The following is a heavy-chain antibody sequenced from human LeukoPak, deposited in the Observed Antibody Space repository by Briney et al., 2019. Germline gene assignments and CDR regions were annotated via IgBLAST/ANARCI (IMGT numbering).Heavy chain of an antibody. CDR3: ARGGSWFGEFRWWYMDV. CDR2: IYSGGGT. CDR1: GFTVSSNY. Sequence: GGSLRLSCAASGFTVSSNYMSWVRQAPGKGLEWVSVIYSGGGTYYVDSVEGRFIISRDNSKNTVYLQMNRLRAEDTAVYYCARGGSWFGEFRWWYMDVWGKGTTVTISS. D-gene: IGHD3-10*01. J-gene: IGHJ6*03. V-gene: IGHV3-53*01.